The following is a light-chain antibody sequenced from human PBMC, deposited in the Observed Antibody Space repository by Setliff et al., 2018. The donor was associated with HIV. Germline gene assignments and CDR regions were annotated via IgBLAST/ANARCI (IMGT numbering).Light chain of an antibody. CDR1: GIDVGAYNY. Sequence: QSALTQPASVSGSPGQSITISCTGPGIDVGAYNYVSWYQQHPGKAPKLIIYDVTNRPSGVSNRFSGSKSGNTASLTISGLQVGDEADYYCSSYSSTSTLLFGAGTKVTVL. CDR3: SSYSSTSTLL. CDR2: DVT. V-gene: IGLV2-14*03. J-gene: IGLJ1*01.